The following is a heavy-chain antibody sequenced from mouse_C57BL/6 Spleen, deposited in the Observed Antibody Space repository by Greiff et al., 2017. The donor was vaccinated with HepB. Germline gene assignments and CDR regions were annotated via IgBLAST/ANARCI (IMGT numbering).Heavy chain of an antibody. V-gene: IGHV2-2*01. CDR1: GFSLTSYG. D-gene: IGHD2-1*01. CDR2: IWSGGST. Sequence: QVQLQQSGPGLVQPSQSLSITCTVSGFSLTSYGVHWVRQSPGKGLEWLGVIWSGGSTDYNAAFISRLSISKDNSKSQDFLKMNSLQADDTAIYYCARDGNLYWYFDVWGTGTTVTVSS. CDR3: ARDGNLYWYFDV. J-gene: IGHJ1*03.